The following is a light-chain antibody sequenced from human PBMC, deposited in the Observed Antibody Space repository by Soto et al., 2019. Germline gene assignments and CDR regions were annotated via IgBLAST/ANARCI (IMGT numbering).Light chain of an antibody. Sequence: DIQLTQSPSSLSASVGDGVTITCRSSQNINAYVNWYQQKSGKAPELLIYAASNLQSGVPPRFSGSGSGTEFALIITSRQPEDSATYYCQQSYIIPRTFGQGTKVEIK. CDR3: QQSYIIPRT. CDR2: AAS. V-gene: IGKV1-39*01. J-gene: IGKJ1*01. CDR1: QNINAY.